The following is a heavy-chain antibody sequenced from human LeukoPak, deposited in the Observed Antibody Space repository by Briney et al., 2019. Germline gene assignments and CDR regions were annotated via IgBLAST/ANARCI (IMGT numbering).Heavy chain of an antibody. J-gene: IGHJ4*02. Sequence: PSQTLSLTCTVSGGSISSGGYYWSWIRQHPGKGLEWIGYIYYSGSTCYNPSLKSRVTISVDTSKNQFSLKLSSVTAADTAVYYCARGGYYGSGSNYDYWGQGTLVTVSS. CDR2: IYYSGST. CDR1: GGSISSGGYY. V-gene: IGHV4-31*03. CDR3: ARGGYYGSGSNYDY. D-gene: IGHD3-10*01.